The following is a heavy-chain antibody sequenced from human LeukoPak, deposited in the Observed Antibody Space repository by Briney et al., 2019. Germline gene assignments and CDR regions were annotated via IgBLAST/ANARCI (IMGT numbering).Heavy chain of an antibody. CDR2: IKQDGSEK. CDR1: GFTFSSYW. Sequence: PGGSLRLSCAASGFTFSSYWMSWVRQAPGKGLEWVANIKQDGSEKYYVDSVKGRFTISRDNAKNSLYLQMSSLRAEDTAVYYCARDSSSSWANYYYYMDVWGKGTTVTVSS. V-gene: IGHV3-7*01. CDR3: ARDSSSSWANYYYYMDV. D-gene: IGHD6-13*01. J-gene: IGHJ6*03.